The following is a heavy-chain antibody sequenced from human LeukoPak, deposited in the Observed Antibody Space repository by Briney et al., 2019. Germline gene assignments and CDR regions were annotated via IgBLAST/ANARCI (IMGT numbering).Heavy chain of an antibody. D-gene: IGHD1-14*01. CDR1: GGSFSGYY. J-gene: IGHJ4*02. V-gene: IGHV4-34*01. CDR2: INHSGST. CDR3: ARAIRRGQPVSAEY. Sequence: SETLSLTCAVYGGSFSGYYWSWIRQPPGKGLEWIGEINHSGSTNYNPSLKSRVTISVDTSKNQFSLKLSSVTAADTAVYYCARAIRRGQPVSAEYWGQATLVTVDS.